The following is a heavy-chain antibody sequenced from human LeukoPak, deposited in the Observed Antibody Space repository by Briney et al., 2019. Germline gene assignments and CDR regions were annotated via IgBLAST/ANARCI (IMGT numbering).Heavy chain of an antibody. CDR2: INSDGSST. V-gene: IGHV3-74*01. CDR1: GFTFSSYW. J-gene: IGHJ4*02. Sequence: GGSLRLSCAASGFTFSSYWMHWVRQAPGKGLVWVSRINSDGSSTTYADSVKGRFTISRDNAKNALYLQMNSLRAEDTAVYYCARDQNYYDSSGYYISPQFDYWGQGTLVTVSS. CDR3: ARDQNYYDSSGYYISPQFDY. D-gene: IGHD3-22*01.